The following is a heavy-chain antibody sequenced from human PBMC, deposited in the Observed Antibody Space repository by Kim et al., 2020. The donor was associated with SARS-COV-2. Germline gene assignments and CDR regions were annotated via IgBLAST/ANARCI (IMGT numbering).Heavy chain of an antibody. CDR3: AKDQIQLWLHDPELAPDY. J-gene: IGHJ4*02. CDR2: ISYDGSNK. CDR1: GFTFSSYG. Sequence: GGSLRLSCAASGFTFSSYGMHWVRQAPGKGLEWVAVISYDGSNKYYADSVKGRFTISRDNSKNTLYLQMNSLRAEDTAVYYCAKDQIQLWLHDPELAPDYWGQGTLVTVSS. D-gene: IGHD5-18*01. V-gene: IGHV3-30*18.